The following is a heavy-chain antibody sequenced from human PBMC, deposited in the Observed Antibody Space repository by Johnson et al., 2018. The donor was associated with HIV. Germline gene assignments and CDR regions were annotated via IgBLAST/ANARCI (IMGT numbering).Heavy chain of an antibody. Sequence: EVQVVESGGGLVQPGGSLKLSCAASGFFFSGSAMHWVRQASGKGLEWVGRIRSKANNYATTYAASLKGRFTISRDDSKNTAYLQMNSLKTEDTAVYYCSYAFDIWGQGTMVTVS. CDR3: SYAFDI. V-gene: IGHV3-73*02. CDR1: GFFFSGSA. J-gene: IGHJ3*02. CDR2: IRSKANNYAT.